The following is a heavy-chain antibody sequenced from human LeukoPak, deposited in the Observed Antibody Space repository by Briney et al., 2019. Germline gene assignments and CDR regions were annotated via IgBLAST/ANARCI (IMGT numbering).Heavy chain of an antibody. CDR3: AWGSRYCSSTSCYRRFDY. Sequence: SVKVSCKASGGTFSSYAISWVRQAPGQGLERMGGIIPIFGTANYAQKFQGRVTITADESTSTAYMELSSLRSEDTAVYYCAWGSRYCSSTSCYRRFDYWGQETLVTVSS. CDR1: GGTFSSYA. J-gene: IGHJ4*02. D-gene: IGHD2-2*01. CDR2: IIPIFGTA. V-gene: IGHV1-69*13.